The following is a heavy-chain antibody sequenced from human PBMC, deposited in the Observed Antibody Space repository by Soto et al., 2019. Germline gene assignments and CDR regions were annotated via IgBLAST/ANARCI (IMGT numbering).Heavy chain of an antibody. D-gene: IGHD3-3*01. J-gene: IGHJ6*02. CDR1: GFTFSSYA. V-gene: IGHV3-30-3*01. Sequence: QVQLVESGGGVVQPGRSLRLSCAASGFTFSSYAMHWVRQAPGKGLEWVAVISYDGSNKYYADSVKGRFTISRDNSKNTLYLQMNSLRAEDTAVYYCARDVRVVIINYYYYGMDVWGQGTTVTVSS. CDR2: ISYDGSNK. CDR3: ARDVRVVIINYYYYGMDV.